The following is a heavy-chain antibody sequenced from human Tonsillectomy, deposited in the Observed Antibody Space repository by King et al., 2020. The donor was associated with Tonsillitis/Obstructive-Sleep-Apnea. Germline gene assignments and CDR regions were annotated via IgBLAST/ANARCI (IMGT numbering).Heavy chain of an antibody. CDR1: GFTVGDYA. D-gene: IGHD2-15*01. CDR2: ISGDGGRT. CDR3: AKDVREYCSGVSCYFFDY. V-gene: IGHV3-43*02. Sequence: VQLVESGGGVVQPGGSLRLSCAASGFTVGDYAMHWVRQAPGKGLEWVSLISGDGGRTYYADSVKGRFTISRDNTKNSLYLQMNSLRSEDTALYYCAKDVREYCSGVSCYFFDYWGQGTLVTVSS. J-gene: IGHJ4*02.